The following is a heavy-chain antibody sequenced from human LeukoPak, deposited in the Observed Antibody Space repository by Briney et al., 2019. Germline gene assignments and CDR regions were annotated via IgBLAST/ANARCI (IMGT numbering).Heavy chain of an antibody. D-gene: IGHD1-26*01. V-gene: IGHV1-18*01. CDR1: GYSFINYG. Sequence: ASVKVSCKASGYSFINYGVSWVRQAPGQGLEWMGWISADNGNTNYAQKLQGRVTMTPDTSTSTAYMELRSLRSDDTAVYYCGRDWSGSYSWARFYYYGMDVWGQGTTVTVSS. J-gene: IGHJ6*02. CDR3: GRDWSGSYSWARFYYYGMDV. CDR2: ISADNGNT.